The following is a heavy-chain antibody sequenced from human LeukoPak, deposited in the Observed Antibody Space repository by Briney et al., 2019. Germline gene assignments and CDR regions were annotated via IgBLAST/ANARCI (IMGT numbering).Heavy chain of an antibody. CDR3: AKDLSWGLDY. Sequence: GGSLRLSCAASGFTFSIHGMSWVRQAPGKGLEWVSALSANGYTTYYANSVRGRFTISRDNPKNTLYLQMYSLRAEDTAVYYCAKDLSWGLDYWGQGALVTVSS. V-gene: IGHV3-23*01. J-gene: IGHJ4*02. CDR1: GFTFSIHG. D-gene: IGHD3-16*01. CDR2: LSANGYTT.